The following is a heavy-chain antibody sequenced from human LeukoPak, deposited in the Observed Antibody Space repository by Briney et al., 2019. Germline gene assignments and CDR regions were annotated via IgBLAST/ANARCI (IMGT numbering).Heavy chain of an antibody. CDR2: INPSGGST. D-gene: IGHD2-2*01. CDR1: GYTFTSYY. CDR3: ARGPCSSTTCYAGRNYLAY. Sequence: GASVKVSCKASGYTFTSYYIHWVRQAPGQGREWMGIINPSGGSTSYAQKLQGRVTISRDTSKNTVSLQMNSPRDEDTAVYYCARGPCSSTTCYAGRNYLAYWGQGTLVTVSS. V-gene: IGHV1-46*01. J-gene: IGHJ4*02.